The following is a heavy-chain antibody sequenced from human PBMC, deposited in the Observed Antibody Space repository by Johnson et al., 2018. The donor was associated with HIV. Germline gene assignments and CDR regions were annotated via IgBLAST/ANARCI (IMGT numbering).Heavy chain of an antibody. Sequence: QVQLVESGGGVVQPGRSQRLSCAASGFSFSNYGMHWVRQAPGKGLEWVAVISYEGSNKYYADSVKGRFTISRDNSKNTLYLQMNSLRAEDTAVYYCAKDRILSGYGPGAFDIWGQGTMVTVSS. CDR3: AKDRILSGYGPGAFDI. V-gene: IGHV3-30*18. D-gene: IGHD5-12*01. J-gene: IGHJ3*02. CDR2: ISYEGSNK. CDR1: GFSFSNYG.